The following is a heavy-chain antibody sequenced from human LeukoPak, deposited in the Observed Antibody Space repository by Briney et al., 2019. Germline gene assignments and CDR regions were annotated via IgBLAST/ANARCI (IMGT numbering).Heavy chain of an antibody. V-gene: IGHV3-74*01. CDR1: GFTFSTSW. J-gene: IGHJ4*02. D-gene: IGHD6-13*01. CDR3: TRVRSSSWYDY. Sequence: GGSLRLSCAPSGFTFSTSWMHWVRQAPGKGLVWVSRISGDGTTTTYADSVKGRFTISRDNTKNTLFLQMNSQRVDDTAVYYCTRVRSSSWYDYWGKGGLVTVSS. CDR2: ISGDGTTT.